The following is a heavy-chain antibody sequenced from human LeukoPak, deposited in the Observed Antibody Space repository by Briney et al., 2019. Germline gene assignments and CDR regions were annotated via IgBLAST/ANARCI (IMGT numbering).Heavy chain of an antibody. CDR3: AKDRFYYYDSSGYSDY. D-gene: IGHD3-22*01. Sequence: GGSLRLSCAASGFTFSSYWMSWVRQAPGKGLEWVANIKQDGSEKYYVDSVKGRFTISRDNSKNTLYLQMNSLRAEDTAVYYCAKDRFYYYDSSGYSDYWGQGTLVTVSS. V-gene: IGHV3-7*03. J-gene: IGHJ4*02. CDR2: IKQDGSEK. CDR1: GFTFSSYW.